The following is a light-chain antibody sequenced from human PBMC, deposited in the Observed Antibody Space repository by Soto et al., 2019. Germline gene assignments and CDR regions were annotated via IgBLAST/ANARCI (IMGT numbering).Light chain of an antibody. CDR3: SSYTSSGTGAV. Sequence: QSALTQPASVSGSPGQSITISCTGTSSDVGGYNYVSWYQQHPGKAPKLMIYDVSNRPSGVSNRFSGSKSGNTASLTISGLQAEDEADYYCSSYTSSGTGAVFGGGTQLTVL. CDR1: SSDVGGYNY. J-gene: IGLJ7*01. V-gene: IGLV2-14*01. CDR2: DVS.